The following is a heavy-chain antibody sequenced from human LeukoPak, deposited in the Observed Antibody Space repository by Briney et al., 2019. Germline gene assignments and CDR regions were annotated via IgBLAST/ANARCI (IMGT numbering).Heavy chain of an antibody. J-gene: IGHJ4*02. V-gene: IGHV3-53*01. Sequence: GGSLRLSCAVSGPIVSTNYMSWVRQAPGKGLEWISILYVNENTYYADSVKGRFTISRDNSKNTLYLQMNSLRAEDTAVYYCAKDQPKEDIVVVVAAREFDYWGQGTLVTVSS. CDR1: GPIVSTNY. D-gene: IGHD2-15*01. CDR3: AKDQPKEDIVVVVAAREFDY. CDR2: LYVNENT.